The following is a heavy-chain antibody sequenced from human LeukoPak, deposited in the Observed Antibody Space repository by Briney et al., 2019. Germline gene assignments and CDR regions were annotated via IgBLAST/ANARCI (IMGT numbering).Heavy chain of an antibody. CDR3: ARPSDYGDYIDY. J-gene: IGHJ4*02. Sequence: ASVKVSCKGSGYSFTDHYMQWVRQAPGQGLEWMAKINPNSGATAYAEKFQGRVTLTRDTSISTVYMELSTLRSGDTAVYYCARPSDYGDYIDYWGQGTLVTVSS. D-gene: IGHD4-17*01. CDR2: INPNSGAT. CDR1: GYSFTDHY. V-gene: IGHV1-2*02.